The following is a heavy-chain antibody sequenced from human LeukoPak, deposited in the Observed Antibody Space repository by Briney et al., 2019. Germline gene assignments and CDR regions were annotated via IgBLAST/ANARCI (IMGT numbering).Heavy chain of an antibody. Sequence: GASVKVSCKASGYTFTGYYIHWVRQAPGQGLEWMGWINPNSGGTNYAQKFQGRVTMTRDTSISTAYMELSRLISDDTAVYYCARERYCSSTSCYHFDYWGQGTLVTVSS. V-gene: IGHV1-2*02. D-gene: IGHD2-2*01. J-gene: IGHJ4*02. CDR1: GYTFTGYY. CDR2: INPNSGGT. CDR3: ARERYCSSTSCYHFDY.